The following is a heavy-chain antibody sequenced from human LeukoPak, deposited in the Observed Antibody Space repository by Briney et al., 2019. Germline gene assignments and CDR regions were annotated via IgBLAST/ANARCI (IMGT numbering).Heavy chain of an antibody. CDR3: ATEWLRNAFDI. Sequence: SQTLSLTCTVSGGSISSGAYYWGWIRQPPGKGLEWSRYIYFSARTYSNPSLKRLATISVDTSKTQFSLQLSSVTAADAAVYCRATEWLRNAFDIWGQGTMVTVS. CDR2: IYFSART. J-gene: IGHJ3*02. CDR1: GGSISSGAYY. V-gene: IGHV4-30-4*08. D-gene: IGHD3-3*01.